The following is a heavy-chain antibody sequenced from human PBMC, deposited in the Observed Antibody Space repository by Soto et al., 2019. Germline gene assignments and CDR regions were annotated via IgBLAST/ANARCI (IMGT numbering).Heavy chain of an antibody. Sequence: LSLTCTVSGGSISSYYWSWIRQPPGKGLEWIGYIYYSGSTNYNPSLKSRVTISVDTSKNQFSLKLSSVTAADTAVYYCARGLIRDFDYWGQGTLVTVSS. D-gene: IGHD3-16*01. J-gene: IGHJ4*02. V-gene: IGHV4-59*01. CDR3: ARGLIRDFDY. CDR1: GGSISSYY. CDR2: IYYSGST.